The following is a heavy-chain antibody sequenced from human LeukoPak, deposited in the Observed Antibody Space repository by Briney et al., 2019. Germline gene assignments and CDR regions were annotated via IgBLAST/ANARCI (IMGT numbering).Heavy chain of an antibody. CDR2: IRSKAYGGTT. J-gene: IGHJ6*02. V-gene: IGHV3-49*04. CDR1: GFTFGDHA. CDR3: TRGPIQLWIRNGMDV. D-gene: IGHD5-18*01. Sequence: PGGSLRLSCTASGFTFGDHAMSWVRQAPGKGLEWVGFIRSKAYGGTTEYAASVKGRFTISRDDSKSIAYLQMNSLKTEDTAAYYCTRGPIQLWIRNGMDVWGQGTTVTVSS.